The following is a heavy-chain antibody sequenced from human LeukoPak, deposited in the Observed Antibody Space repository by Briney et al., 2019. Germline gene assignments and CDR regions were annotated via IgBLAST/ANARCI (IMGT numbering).Heavy chain of an antibody. V-gene: IGHV3-23*01. CDR1: GFTFSSYA. D-gene: IGHD1-26*01. Sequence: LSGGSLRLSCAASGFTFSSYAMSWVRQASGKGLEWVSAISGSGGSTYYADSVKGRFTISRDNSKNTLYLQMNSLRAEDTAVYYCAKNPKRGSYFFDYWGQGTLVTVSS. J-gene: IGHJ4*02. CDR3: AKNPKRGSYFFDY. CDR2: ISGSGGST.